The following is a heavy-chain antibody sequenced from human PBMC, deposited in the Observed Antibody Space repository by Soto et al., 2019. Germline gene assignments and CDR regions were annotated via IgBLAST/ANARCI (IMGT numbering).Heavy chain of an antibody. J-gene: IGHJ4*01. D-gene: IGHD3-16*02. CDR1: GGFVISSDYY. CDR3: ARHTHPDAAAVIDN. CDR2: IHYSGST. V-gene: IGHV4-39*01. Sequence: QLQLQESGPGLVKPSETLSLTCTVSGGFVISSDYYWAWIRLPPGKGLEWIGSIHYSGSTYSHPSIKSSVTISEEISKKQCSLNLNSVTAADSAVYYYARHTHPDAAAVIDNRGQRTLVTVSS.